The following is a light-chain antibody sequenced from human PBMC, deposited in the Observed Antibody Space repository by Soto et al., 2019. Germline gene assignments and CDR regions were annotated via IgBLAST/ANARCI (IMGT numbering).Light chain of an antibody. V-gene: IGKV3-15*01. CDR2: GAS. Sequence: EIVMTQSPATLSVSPGERATLSCRASQSVSSYLAWYQQKPGQAPRLLIYGASTRATGIPARFSGSGSGTEFTLTISSLQSEDFAVYYCQQYAESPLTFGGGTKVEIK. CDR1: QSVSSY. J-gene: IGKJ4*01. CDR3: QQYAESPLT.